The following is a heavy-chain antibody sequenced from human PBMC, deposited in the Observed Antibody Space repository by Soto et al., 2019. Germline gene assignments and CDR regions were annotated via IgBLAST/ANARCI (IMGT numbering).Heavy chain of an antibody. V-gene: IGHV1-69*02. Sequence: QVQLVQSGAEVKKPGSSVKVSCKASGGTFSSYTISWVRQAPGQGLEWMGRIIPILGIANYAQKFQGRVTITADKTTSTAYMELSSLRSEDTVVYDCAGVGYSGYDSAYYYGMDDWGQGTTVTVSS. J-gene: IGHJ6*02. CDR2: IIPILGIA. CDR3: AGVGYSGYDSAYYYGMDD. D-gene: IGHD5-12*01. CDR1: GGTFSSYT.